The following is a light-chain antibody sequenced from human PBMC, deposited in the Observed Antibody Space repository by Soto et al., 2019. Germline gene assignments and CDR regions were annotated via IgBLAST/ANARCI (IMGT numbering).Light chain of an antibody. V-gene: IGKV3-15*01. CDR3: QQYNIWRSIT. Sequence: EIGVTQSPSTVSVSTGERVNLSCRASHSVRNKVALYQQKPGQTPRVIIYDTSTRAADIPARFSGSGYGTYFTLTISSLQSEDFAVYYCQQYNIWRSITFGPGTRLEIK. CDR2: DTS. CDR1: HSVRNK. J-gene: IGKJ5*01.